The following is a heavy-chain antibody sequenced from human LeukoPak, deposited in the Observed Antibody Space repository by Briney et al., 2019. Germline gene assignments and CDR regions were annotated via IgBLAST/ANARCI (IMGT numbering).Heavy chain of an antibody. V-gene: IGHV3-30*04. CDR2: ISYDGSNK. J-gene: IGHJ6*02. Sequence: GGSLRLSCAASGFTFSSYAMHWVRQAPGKGLEWVAVISYDGSNKYYADSVKGRFTISRDNSKNTLYLQMNSLRAEDTAVYYCASPQRGSYYYYGMDVWGQGTTVTVSS. CDR3: ASPQRGSYYYYGMDV. CDR1: GFTFSSYA. D-gene: IGHD3-10*01.